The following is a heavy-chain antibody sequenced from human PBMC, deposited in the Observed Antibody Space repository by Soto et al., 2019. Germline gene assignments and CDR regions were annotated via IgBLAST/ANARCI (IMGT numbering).Heavy chain of an antibody. CDR3: AKGRYSSSWPDNWFDP. J-gene: IGHJ5*02. CDR1: GFTFSSYA. Sequence: GGSLRLSCAASGFTFSSYAMSWVRQAPGKGLEWVSAISGSGGSTYYADSVKGRFTISRDNSKNTLYLQMKSLRAEDTAVYYCAKGRYSSSWPDNWFDPWGQGTLVTVSS. D-gene: IGHD6-13*01. CDR2: ISGSGGST. V-gene: IGHV3-23*01.